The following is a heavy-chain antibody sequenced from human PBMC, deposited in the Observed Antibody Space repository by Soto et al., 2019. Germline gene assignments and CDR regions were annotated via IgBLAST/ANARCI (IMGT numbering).Heavy chain of an antibody. CDR1: GYTFTSYY. J-gene: IGHJ6*03. CDR3: ARASNYGSGRYYYYMDV. Sequence: ASVKVSCKASGYTFTSYYMHWVRQAPGQGLEWMGWISAYNGNTNYAQKLQGRVTMTTDTSTSTAYMELRSLRSDDTAVYYCARASNYGSGRYYYYMDVWGKGTTVTVSS. V-gene: IGHV1-18*04. D-gene: IGHD3-10*01. CDR2: ISAYNGNT.